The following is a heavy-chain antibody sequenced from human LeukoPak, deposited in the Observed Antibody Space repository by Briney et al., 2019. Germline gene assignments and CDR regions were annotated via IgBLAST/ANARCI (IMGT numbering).Heavy chain of an antibody. J-gene: IGHJ3*02. Sequence: GGSLRLSCAASGFTFSNAWMSWVRQAPGKGLEWVGRIKSKTDGGTTDYAAPVKGRFTISRDDSKNTLYLQMNSLKTEDTAVYYCTTDPYYDFWSGYSIAFDIWGQGTMVTVSS. D-gene: IGHD3-3*01. CDR1: GFTFSNAW. V-gene: IGHV3-15*01. CDR2: IKSKTDGGTT. CDR3: TTDPYYDFWSGYSIAFDI.